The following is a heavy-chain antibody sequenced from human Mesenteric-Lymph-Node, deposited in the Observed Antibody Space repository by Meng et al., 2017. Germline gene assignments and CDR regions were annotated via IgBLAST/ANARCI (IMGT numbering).Heavy chain of an antibody. J-gene: IGHJ3*02. V-gene: IGHV4-38-2*02. Sequence: SETLSLTCTVSGYSISSGYYWGWIRQPPGKGLEWIGSIYHSGRTYYNPSLKSRVTISVDTSKNQFSLKLSSVTAADTAVYYCARDRGWSEYDAFDIWGQGTMVTVSS. CDR1: GYSISSGYY. CDR3: ARDRGWSEYDAFDI. CDR2: IYHSGRT. D-gene: IGHD6-19*01.